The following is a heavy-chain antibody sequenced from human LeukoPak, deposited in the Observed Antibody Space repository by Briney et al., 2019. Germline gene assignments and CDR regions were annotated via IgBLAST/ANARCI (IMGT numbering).Heavy chain of an antibody. D-gene: IGHD6-19*01. Sequence: GGSLRLSCAASGFTFSSYAMSWVRQAPGEGLEWVSGITGSDGSTYYADSVKGRFTISRDNSKNTLWLQMNSLRAEDTAVYYCAKVGSSGWHFDYWGQGTLVTVSS. V-gene: IGHV3-23*01. CDR2: ITGSDGST. CDR1: GFTFSSYA. J-gene: IGHJ4*02. CDR3: AKVGSSGWHFDY.